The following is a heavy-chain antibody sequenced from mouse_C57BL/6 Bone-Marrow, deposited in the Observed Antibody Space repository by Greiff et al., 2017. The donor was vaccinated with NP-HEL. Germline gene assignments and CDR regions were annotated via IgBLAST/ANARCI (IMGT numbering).Heavy chain of an antibody. Sequence: QVQLQQPGAELVMPGASVKLSCKASGYTFTSYWMHWVKQRPGQGLEWIGEIDPSDSYTNYNQKFKGKSTLTVDKSSSTAYMQLSSLTSEDSAVYYCARLETGTSYWGQGTTLTVSS. J-gene: IGHJ2*01. D-gene: IGHD4-1*01. CDR2: IDPSDSYT. CDR3: ARLETGTSY. V-gene: IGHV1-69*01. CDR1: GYTFTSYW.